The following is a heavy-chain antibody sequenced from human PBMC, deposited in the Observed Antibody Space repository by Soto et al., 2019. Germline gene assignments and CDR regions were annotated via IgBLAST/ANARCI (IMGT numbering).Heavy chain of an antibody. CDR3: ARGPDSSTGYYGPFEY. J-gene: IGHJ4*02. CDR1: GFTSTDLC. CDR2: IRRKANSYTT. Sequence: CKRLSRPVAGFTSTDLCTGCASQQQKGGLEWVGRIRRKANSYTTVYAASGRGRFIISRDDSMNSVYLQMNSLKTEDTAVYYCARGPDSSTGYYGPFEYWGQGLLVTVSS. D-gene: IGHD3-9*01. V-gene: IGHV3-72*01.